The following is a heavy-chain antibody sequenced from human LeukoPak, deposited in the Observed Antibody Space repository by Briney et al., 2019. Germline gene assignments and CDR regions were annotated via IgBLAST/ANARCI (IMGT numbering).Heavy chain of an antibody. Sequence: GGSLRLSCAASGFTFSSYWMSWVRQAPGKGLEWVANIKQDGSEKYYVDSVKGRFTISRDNAKNSLYLQMNSLRAEDTAVYYCARDPLNSSGWSKDYWGQGTLVTVSS. CDR1: GFTFSSYW. J-gene: IGHJ4*02. V-gene: IGHV3-7*01. CDR2: IKQDGSEK. CDR3: ARDPLNSSGWSKDY. D-gene: IGHD6-19*01.